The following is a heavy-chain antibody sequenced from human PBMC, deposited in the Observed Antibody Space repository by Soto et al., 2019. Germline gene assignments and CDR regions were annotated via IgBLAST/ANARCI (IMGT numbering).Heavy chain of an antibody. Sequence: SETLSLTCTVSAASFSKYYWSWIRQPPGKGLEWIGYIYFNGNTNYNPSLKRRVTISIDTSKKQISLSLTSVTDADTAVYYCASVTFGGVVLAHWGQGTLVTVSS. CDR3: ASVTFGGVVLAH. V-gene: IGHV4-59*01. D-gene: IGHD3-16*01. CDR2: IYFNGNT. CDR1: AASFSKYY. J-gene: IGHJ4*02.